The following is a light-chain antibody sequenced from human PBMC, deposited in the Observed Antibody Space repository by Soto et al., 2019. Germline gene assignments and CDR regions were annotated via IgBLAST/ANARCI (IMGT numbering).Light chain of an antibody. CDR3: QQYGTSPPWS. CDR1: QSVSSSF. CDR2: GAS. V-gene: IGKV3-20*01. J-gene: IGKJ1*01. Sequence: EIVLTQSPGTLSLSPGERATLSCRASQSVSSSFFAWFQQKPGQAPSLLIYGASNRISGIPDRFSGTGPVTDFTLSIRGLEVVDFAVYYCQQYGTSPPWSFGLGSKVEIK.